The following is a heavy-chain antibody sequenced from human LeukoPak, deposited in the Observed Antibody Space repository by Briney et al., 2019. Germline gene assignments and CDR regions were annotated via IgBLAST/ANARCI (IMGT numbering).Heavy chain of an antibody. CDR1: GYTFTNYF. CDR3: ARDMGATSNY. J-gene: IGHJ4*02. CDR2: INPSGGST. Sequence: ASVKVSCKASGYTFTNYFMHWVRQAPGQELEWMGIINPSGGSTSYAQKLQGRVTMTRDTSTSTVYMELSSLRSEDTAVYYCARDMGATSNYWGQGTLVTVSS. V-gene: IGHV1-46*04. D-gene: IGHD1-26*01.